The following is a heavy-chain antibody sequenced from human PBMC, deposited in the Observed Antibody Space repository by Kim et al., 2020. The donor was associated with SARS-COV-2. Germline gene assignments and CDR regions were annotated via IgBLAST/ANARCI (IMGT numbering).Heavy chain of an antibody. J-gene: IGHJ5*02. CDR2: IYHSGST. D-gene: IGHD3-10*01. V-gene: IGHV4-4*02. CDR3: AIIGGPYGPGEDWFDP. Sequence: SETLSLTCAVSGGSISSSNWWSWVRQPPGKGLEWIGEIYHSGSTNYNPSLKSRVTISVDKSKNQFSLKLSSVTAADTAVYYCAIIGGPYGPGEDWFDPWGQGTLVTVSS. CDR1: GGSISSSNW.